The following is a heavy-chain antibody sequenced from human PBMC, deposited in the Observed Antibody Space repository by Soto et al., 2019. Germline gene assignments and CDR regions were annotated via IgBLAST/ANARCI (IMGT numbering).Heavy chain of an antibody. Sequence: QVQLVQSGAEVKKPGASVKVSCKASGYTFTSYDINWVRQATGQGLEWMGWMNPNSGNTGYAQKFQGRVTMTRNTSISTAYMELSSLRSEDAAVYYCAGVANYYCYMAVWGKGTTVTVSS. CDR3: AGVANYYCYMAV. CDR2: MNPNSGNT. V-gene: IGHV1-8*01. J-gene: IGHJ6*03. CDR1: GYTFTSYD. D-gene: IGHD2-15*01.